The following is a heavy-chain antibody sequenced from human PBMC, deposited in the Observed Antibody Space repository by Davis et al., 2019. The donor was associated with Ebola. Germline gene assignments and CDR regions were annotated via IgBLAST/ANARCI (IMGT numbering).Heavy chain of an antibody. CDR3: ARGGAVAPD. V-gene: IGHV3-7*01. D-gene: IGHD4-23*01. CDR1: GFTFGNYW. CDR2: IDQDGSVT. Sequence: GGSLRLSCAASGFTFGNYWMNWVRQAPGKGLEWVANIDQDGSVTHYVDSVRGRFTISRDNAKNSVDLQMHSLRVEDTAVYFCARGGAVAPDWGPGTLVTVTS. J-gene: IGHJ4*02.